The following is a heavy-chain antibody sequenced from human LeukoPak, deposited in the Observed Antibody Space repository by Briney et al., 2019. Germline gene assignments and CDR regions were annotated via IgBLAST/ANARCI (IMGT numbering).Heavy chain of an antibody. Sequence: GASVKVSCKASGYTFTSYYMHWVRQAPGQGLEWMGIINPSGGSTSYAQKFQGRVTMTRDTSTSTVYMELSSLRSEDTAVYYCARAGPNNYYDSSGHALAFDIWGQGTMDTASS. CDR1: GYTFTSYY. CDR2: INPSGGST. J-gene: IGHJ3*02. D-gene: IGHD3-22*01. V-gene: IGHV1-46*01. CDR3: ARAGPNNYYDSSGHALAFDI.